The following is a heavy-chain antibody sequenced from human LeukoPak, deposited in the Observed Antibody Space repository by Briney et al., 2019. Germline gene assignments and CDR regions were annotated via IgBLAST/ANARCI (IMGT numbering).Heavy chain of an antibody. V-gene: IGHV3-74*01. CDR2: ISRESDGSGT. D-gene: IGHD2-2*01. CDR1: GFTLSSDW. Sequence: GGSLRLSCAGSGFTLSSDWVHWVRQVPGKGLVWVARISRESDGSGTNYADSVKGRFSISRDRATNTVHLQMNSLRAEDTALYYCAREVVPAARANWFDPWGQGTLVTVSS. CDR3: AREVVPAARANWFDP. J-gene: IGHJ5*02.